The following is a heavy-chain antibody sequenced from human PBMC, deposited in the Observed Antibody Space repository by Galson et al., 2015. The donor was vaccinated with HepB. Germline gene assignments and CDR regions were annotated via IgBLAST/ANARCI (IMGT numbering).Heavy chain of an antibody. CDR2: ITNSGNYI. D-gene: IGHD2-21*01. V-gene: IGHV3-21*04. J-gene: IGHJ4*02. Sequence: SLRLSCAASGFTFSSHSMNWVRQAPGKGLEWVSSITNSGNYIYYADSVKGRFTISRDNAKNSLYLQMNSLRAEDTAVYYCGKAFSSRWWCDFWGQGTLVTVSS. CDR3: GKAFSSRWWCDF. CDR1: GFTFSSHS.